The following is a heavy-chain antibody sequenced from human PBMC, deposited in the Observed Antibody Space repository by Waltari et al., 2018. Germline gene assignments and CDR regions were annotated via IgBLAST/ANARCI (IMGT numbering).Heavy chain of an antibody. CDR3: ARSLAAASRFYYYGMDV. D-gene: IGHD6-13*01. J-gene: IGHJ6*02. CDR2: INAGNGNT. V-gene: IGHV1-3*01. Sequence: QLQLVQSGAEVKKPGASVKVSCKASGCTFTSYAMNWVRQAPGQRLEWMGWINAGNGNTKYSQKFQGRVTITRDTSASTAYMELSSLRSEDTAVYYCARSLAAASRFYYYGMDVWGQGTTVTVSS. CDR1: GCTFTSYA.